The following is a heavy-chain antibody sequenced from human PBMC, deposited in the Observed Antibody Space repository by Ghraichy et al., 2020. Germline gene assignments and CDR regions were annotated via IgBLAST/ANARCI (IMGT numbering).Heavy chain of an antibody. Sequence: ASVKVSCKASGYTFTSYGISWVRQAPGQGLEWMGWISAYNGNTNYAQKLQGRVTMTTDTSTSTPYMELRSLRSDDTAVYYCARAEYYYGSGCDYWGQGTLVTVSS. J-gene: IGHJ4*02. CDR3: ARAEYYYGSGCDY. V-gene: IGHV1-18*04. CDR2: ISAYNGNT. CDR1: GYTFTSYG. D-gene: IGHD3-10*01.